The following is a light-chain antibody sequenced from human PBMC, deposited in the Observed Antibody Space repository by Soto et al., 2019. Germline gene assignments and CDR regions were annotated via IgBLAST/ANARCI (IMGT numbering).Light chain of an antibody. J-gene: IGKJ2*01. CDR1: HSISVW. CDR3: QQYYTYPYT. CDR2: QAS. Sequence: IQMTQSPSTLSSSVGDRVTITCRASHSISVWLAWYQQKPGKAPKLLIYQASTLESGVPSRFSGRGSGTDFTLTISSLQPDDFATYYGQQYYTYPYTFGQGTKLEIK. V-gene: IGKV1-5*03.